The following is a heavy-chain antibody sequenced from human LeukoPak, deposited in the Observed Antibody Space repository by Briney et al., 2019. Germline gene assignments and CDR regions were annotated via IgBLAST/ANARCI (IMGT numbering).Heavy chain of an antibody. V-gene: IGHV3-74*01. CDR2: ISNDGSDI. CDR1: GFTFSYYW. D-gene: IGHD4-23*01. Sequence: PGGSLRLSCAASGFTFSYYWMHWVRQAPGKGLVWVSRISNDGSDIRHADSVKGRFTISRDNAKNTVYLQMNSLRAEDTAVYYCARDMDEDYSGNTLDYWGRGTLVTVSS. J-gene: IGHJ4*02. CDR3: ARDMDEDYSGNTLDY.